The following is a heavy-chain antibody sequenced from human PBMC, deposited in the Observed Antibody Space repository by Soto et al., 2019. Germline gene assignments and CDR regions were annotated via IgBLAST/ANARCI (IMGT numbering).Heavy chain of an antibody. Sequence: SETLSLTCTVSGGSISRYYWSWIRQPPGKGLEWIGYMYNTGSTIYNPSLKSRVTISVDTSKNQFSLKLNSVTAADTAVYYCARDKITGLFDYSGQGSLVIGSS. J-gene: IGHJ4*02. V-gene: IGHV4-59*01. CDR2: MYNTGST. CDR1: GGSISRYY. D-gene: IGHD2-8*02. CDR3: ARDKITGLFDY.